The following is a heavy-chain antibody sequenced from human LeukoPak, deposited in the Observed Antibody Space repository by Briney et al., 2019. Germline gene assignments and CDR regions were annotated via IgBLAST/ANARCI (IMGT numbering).Heavy chain of an antibody. CDR2: IKQDGSEK. J-gene: IGHJ5*02. V-gene: IGHV3-7*01. Sequence: GGSLRLSCAASGFTFTTYWMGWVRQAPGRGLEWVANIKQDGSEKYYVDSVKGRFTISRDNVKNSLYLQMNSLRAEDTAVYYCARPLMYYYGSETYFWFDPWGQGTPVTVSS. CDR3: ARPLMYYYGSETYFWFDP. D-gene: IGHD3-10*01. CDR1: GFTFTTYW.